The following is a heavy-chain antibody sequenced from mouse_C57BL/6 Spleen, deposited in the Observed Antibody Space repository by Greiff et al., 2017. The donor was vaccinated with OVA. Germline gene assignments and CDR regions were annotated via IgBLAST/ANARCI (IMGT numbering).Heavy chain of an antibody. CDR1: GYTFTDYY. CDR2: INPNNGGT. D-gene: IGHD1-1*01. J-gene: IGHJ4*01. Sequence: VQLQQSGPELVKPGASVKISCKASGYTFTDYYMNWVKQSHGKSLEWIGDINPNNGGTSYNQKFKGKATVTVDKSSSTAYMELRSLTSEDSAVYYCATYGALYYYAMDYWGQGTSVTVSS. CDR3: ATYGALYYYAMDY. V-gene: IGHV1-26*01.